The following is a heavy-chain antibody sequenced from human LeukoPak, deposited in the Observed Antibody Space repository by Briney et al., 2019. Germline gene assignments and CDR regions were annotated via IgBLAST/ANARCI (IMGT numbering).Heavy chain of an antibody. D-gene: IGHD3-10*01. V-gene: IGHV3-48*04. CDR1: SGSISSDV. J-gene: IGHJ4*02. CDR3: ARDNGRFGASDY. Sequence: GTLSLTCAVSSGSISSDVWWNWVRQAPGKGLEWLSYISSGSSTIDSIYYADSVKGRFTISRDNTKNSLYLQMSSLRAEDTAVYYCARDNGRFGASDYWGQGTLVTVSS. CDR2: ISSGSSTIDSI.